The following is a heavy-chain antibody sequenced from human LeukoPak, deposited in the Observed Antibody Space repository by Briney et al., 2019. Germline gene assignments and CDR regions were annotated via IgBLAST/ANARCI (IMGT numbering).Heavy chain of an antibody. V-gene: IGHV3-21*01. CDR3: ARAVPGFDS. CDR1: GFTVSSNY. CDR2: IGGSSDSYI. J-gene: IGHJ4*02. Sequence: GGPLRLSCAASGFTVSSNYMSWVRQAPGKGLEWVSCIGGSSDSYIYYADSVRGRFTISRDNAKNSVYLQMDSLRAEDTAVYYCARAVPGFDSWGQGTLVTVSS.